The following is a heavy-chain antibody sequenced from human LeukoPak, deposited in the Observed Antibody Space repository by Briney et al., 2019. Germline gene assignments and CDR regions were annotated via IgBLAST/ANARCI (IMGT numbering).Heavy chain of an antibody. CDR3: VKPDPFYGELEYPFDV. CDR2: INWNSDSI. D-gene: IGHD3-10*01. V-gene: IGHV3-9*01. CDR1: GFDFHDYA. J-gene: IGHJ3*01. Sequence: PGGSLRLSCAASGFDFHDYAMHWVRRAPGKGLEWVAGINWNSDSIGYADSVKGRFTVSRDNDRKLLFLHMNNLRVEDTAIYHCVKPDPFYGELEYPFDVWGQGTMVTVSS.